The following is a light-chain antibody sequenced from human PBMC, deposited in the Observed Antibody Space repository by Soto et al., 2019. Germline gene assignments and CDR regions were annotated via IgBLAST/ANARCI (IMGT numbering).Light chain of an antibody. V-gene: IGKV1-5*03. Sequence: DIQMTQSPSTLSPSVGDRVTITCRASQSISSWLAWYQQKPGKAPKLLIYKASFLEGGVPSRFSGSGSGTDFTLTISSLQPEDFATYYCQESYSTLLMYTFGQGTKVDIK. CDR1: QSISSW. J-gene: IGKJ2*01. CDR2: KAS. CDR3: QESYSTLLMYT.